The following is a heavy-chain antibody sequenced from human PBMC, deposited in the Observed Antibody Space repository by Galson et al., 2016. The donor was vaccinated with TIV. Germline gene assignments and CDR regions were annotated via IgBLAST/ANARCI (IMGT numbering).Heavy chain of an antibody. J-gene: IGHJ5*02. D-gene: IGHD4-17*01. V-gene: IGHV2-26*01. Sequence: PALVKPTQTLTLTCTVSGFSLSNARMGVSWIRQPPGKALEWLAHIFSSDKKSYSTSLQSRLSISKDTSKSQVVLTMTNVDPIDTATYYCARIAPLTVTLNLWFDTWGQGTLVTVSS. CDR1: GFSLSNARMG. CDR3: ARIAPLTVTLNLWFDT. CDR2: IFSSDKK.